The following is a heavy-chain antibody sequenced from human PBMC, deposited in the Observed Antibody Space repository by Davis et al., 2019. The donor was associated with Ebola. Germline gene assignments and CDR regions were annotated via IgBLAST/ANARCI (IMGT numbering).Heavy chain of an antibody. D-gene: IGHD3-3*01. CDR2: IRSKANSYAT. J-gene: IGHJ6*02. CDR1: GFTFSSYA. V-gene: IGHV3-73*01. CDR3: TRDHTYYDFWSGYYHYYYGMDV. Sequence: GESLKISCAASGFTFSSYAMHWVRQASGKGLEWVGRIRSKANSYATAYAASVKGRFTISRDDSKSIAYLQMNSLKTEDTAVYYCTRDHTYYDFWSGYYHYYYGMDVWGQGTTVTVSS.